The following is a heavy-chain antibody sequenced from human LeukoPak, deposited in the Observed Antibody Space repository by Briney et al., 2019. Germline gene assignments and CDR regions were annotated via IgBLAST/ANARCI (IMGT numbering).Heavy chain of an antibody. CDR2: IYIGGRT. Sequence: PGGSLRLSCAASGFTVSSNYMSWVRQTPGKGLEWVSVIYIGGRTYYADSAKGRFTISRDIFKNTVYLQMNSLRAEDTAVYYCAREGATTAFDYWGQGTLVTVSS. CDR1: GFTVSSNY. V-gene: IGHV3-53*01. D-gene: IGHD1-26*01. J-gene: IGHJ4*02. CDR3: AREGATTAFDY.